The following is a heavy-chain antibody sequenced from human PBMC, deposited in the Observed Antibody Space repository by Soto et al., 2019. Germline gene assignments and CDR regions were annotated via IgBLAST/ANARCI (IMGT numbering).Heavy chain of an antibody. Sequence: VAVIWYDGSNKYYADSVKGRFTISRDNSKNTLYLQMNSLRAEDTAVYYCAREANDARGYNWFDPWGQGTLVTVSS. J-gene: IGHJ5*02. CDR2: IWYDGSNK. CDR3: AREANDARGYNWFDP. V-gene: IGHV3-33*01. D-gene: IGHD3-10*01.